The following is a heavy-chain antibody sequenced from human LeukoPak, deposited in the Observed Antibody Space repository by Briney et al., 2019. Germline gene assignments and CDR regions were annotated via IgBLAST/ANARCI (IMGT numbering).Heavy chain of an antibody. CDR3: ARAHDYYDILTGSDY. V-gene: IGHV3-21*04. Sequence: GGSLRLSCAASGFTFSSYSMNWVRQAPGKGLEWVSSISSSSSYIYYADSVKGRFTISRDNAKNSLYLQMNSLRAEDTALYYCARAHDYYDILTGSDYWGQGTLVTVSS. D-gene: IGHD3-9*01. CDR2: ISSSSSYI. J-gene: IGHJ4*02. CDR1: GFTFSSYS.